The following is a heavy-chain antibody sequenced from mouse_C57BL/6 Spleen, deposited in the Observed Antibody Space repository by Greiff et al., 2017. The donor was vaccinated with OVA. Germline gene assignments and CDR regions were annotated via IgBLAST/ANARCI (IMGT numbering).Heavy chain of an antibody. V-gene: IGHV1-26*01. CDR2: INPNNGGT. CDR1: GYTFTDSY. J-gene: IGHJ1*03. D-gene: IGHD1-1*01. Sequence: VQLQQSGPELVKPGASVKISCKASGYTFTDSYMNWVKQSHGKSLEWIVDINPNNGGTSYNQKFKGKATLTVDKSSSPAYMELRSLTSEDSAVYYCARRNYGSSYYWYFDVWGTGTTVTVSS. CDR3: ARRNYGSSYYWYFDV.